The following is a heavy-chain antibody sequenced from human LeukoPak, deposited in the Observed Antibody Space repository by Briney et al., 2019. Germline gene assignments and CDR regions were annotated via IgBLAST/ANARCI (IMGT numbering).Heavy chain of an antibody. J-gene: IGHJ4*02. D-gene: IGHD3-3*01. V-gene: IGHV3-53*01. CDR2: IFSGDNT. CDR1: GFTVSSHY. Sequence: GGSLRLSCAASGFTVSSHYMNWVRQAPGKGLEWVSVIFSGDNTYYADSVKGRFTVSRDNSKNTLFLQMNSLRAEDTAVYYCARDFAGLDYWGQGTLVTVSS. CDR3: ARDFAGLDY.